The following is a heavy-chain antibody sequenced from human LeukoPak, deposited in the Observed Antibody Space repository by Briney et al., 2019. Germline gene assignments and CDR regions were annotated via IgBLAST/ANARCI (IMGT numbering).Heavy chain of an antibody. V-gene: IGHV4-59*01. J-gene: IGHJ4*02. Sequence: SETLSLTCTVSGGSISSYYWSWLRQPPGKGLEWIGYIYHSGSTNYNPSLKSRVTISVDTSKNQFSLKLSSVTAADTAVYYCARSDHDYGFIGRYYFDYLGQGTLVTVSS. CDR3: ARSDHDYGFIGRYYFDY. CDR2: IYHSGST. CDR1: GGSISSYY. D-gene: IGHD4-17*01.